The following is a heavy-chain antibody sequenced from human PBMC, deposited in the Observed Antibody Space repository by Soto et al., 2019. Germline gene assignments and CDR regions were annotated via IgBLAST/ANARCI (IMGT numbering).Heavy chain of an antibody. V-gene: IGHV4-59*11. CDR2: IHYSGST. J-gene: IGHJ4*02. Sequence: QLQLQESGPGLVKPSETLSLTCTVSGGSIGDHYWTWIRQPPGKTLEWIGYIHYSGSTDYNPSLKSRVSFSLGVSKNQLSLNLRSVTAADTALYYCTRVARGGLFDYWGQGALVTVSS. CDR3: TRVARGGLFDY. D-gene: IGHD2-15*01. CDR1: GGSIGDHY.